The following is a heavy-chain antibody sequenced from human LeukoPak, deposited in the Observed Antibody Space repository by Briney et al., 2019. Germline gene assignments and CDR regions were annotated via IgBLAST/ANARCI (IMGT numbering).Heavy chain of an antibody. Sequence: SQTLSLTCAVSGGSISSGGYGCSWIRQPRGKGLEWFGYIYHSGSTYYHPSLKTRLTISLDSSKDQFSLKLSSVAAEDTAVYYCARGVYDILPGWYNWFDPWGQGTLVTVSS. D-gene: IGHD3-9*01. J-gene: IGHJ5*02. V-gene: IGHV4-30-2*01. CDR2: IYHSGST. CDR3: ARGVYDILPGWYNWFDP. CDR1: GGSISSGGYG.